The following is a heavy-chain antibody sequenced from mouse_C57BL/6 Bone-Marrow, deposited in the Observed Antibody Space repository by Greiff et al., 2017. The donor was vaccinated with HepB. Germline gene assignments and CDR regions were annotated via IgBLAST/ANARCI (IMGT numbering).Heavy chain of an antibody. CDR1: GFTFSSYA. CDR3: TRDLQAWFAY. CDR2: ISSGGDYI. Sequence: EVKLVESGEGLVKPGGSLKLSCAASGFTFSSYAMSWVRQTPEKRLEWVAYISSGGDYIYYADTVKGRFTISRDNARNTLYLQMSSLKSEDTAMYYCTRDLQAWFAYWGQGTLVTVSA. J-gene: IGHJ3*01. V-gene: IGHV5-9-1*02.